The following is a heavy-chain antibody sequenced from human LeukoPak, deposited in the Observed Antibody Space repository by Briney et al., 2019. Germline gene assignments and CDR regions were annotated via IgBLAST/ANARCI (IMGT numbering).Heavy chain of an antibody. Sequence: TSETLSLTCTVSGGSISSYYWSWIRQPPGKGLEWIGYIYYSGSTNYNPSLKSRVTISVDTSKNQFSLKLSSVTAADTAVYYCARRGRSSSWYVSYYYYYMDVWGKGTTVTVSS. V-gene: IGHV4-59*12. CDR1: GGSISSYY. CDR3: ARRGRSSSWYVSYYYYYMDV. D-gene: IGHD6-13*01. J-gene: IGHJ6*03. CDR2: IYYSGST.